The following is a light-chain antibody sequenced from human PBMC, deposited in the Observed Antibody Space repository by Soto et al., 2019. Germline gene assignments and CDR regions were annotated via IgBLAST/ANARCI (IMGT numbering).Light chain of an antibody. CDR1: QSISSY. J-gene: IGKJ1*01. CDR3: QQSYSTPWT. V-gene: IGKV1-39*01. Sequence: DIQLTQSPSSLSASVGDIATITCRASQSISSYVNWYQQKPGKAPKLLIYAASSLQSGVPSRFSGSGSGTDFTLTISSLQPEDFATYYCQQSYSTPWTFGQGTKVEIK. CDR2: AAS.